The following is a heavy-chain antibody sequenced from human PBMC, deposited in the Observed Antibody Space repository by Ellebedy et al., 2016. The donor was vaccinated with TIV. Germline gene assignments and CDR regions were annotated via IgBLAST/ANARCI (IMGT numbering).Heavy chain of an antibody. CDR3: AREGVEMATITGRWFDP. CDR2: IIPIFGTA. D-gene: IGHD5-24*01. CDR1: GGIFSSYA. Sequence: SVKVSXXASGGIFSSYAISWVRQAPGQGLEWMGWIIPIFGTANYAQKFQGRVTITADESTSTAYMELSSLRSEDTAVYYCAREGVEMATITGRWFDPWGQGTLVTVSS. V-gene: IGHV1-69*13. J-gene: IGHJ5*02.